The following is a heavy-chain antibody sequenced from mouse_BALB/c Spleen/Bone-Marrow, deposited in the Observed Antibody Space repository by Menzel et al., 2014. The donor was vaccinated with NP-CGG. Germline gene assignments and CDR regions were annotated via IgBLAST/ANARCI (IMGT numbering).Heavy chain of an antibody. V-gene: IGHV1-80*01. Sequence: VQLHQSGAELVRPGSSVKISYKASGYTFTNFWMNWVKQRPGQGLEWIGQIHPGDGDTNNNGKFKGKATLTTDKSSSTAYMQLSSLSSEDSAVYFCARVYYGNLDYWSQGTTLTGSS. D-gene: IGHD2-1*01. CDR2: IHPGDGDT. J-gene: IGHJ2*01. CDR3: ARVYYGNLDY. CDR1: GYTFTNFW.